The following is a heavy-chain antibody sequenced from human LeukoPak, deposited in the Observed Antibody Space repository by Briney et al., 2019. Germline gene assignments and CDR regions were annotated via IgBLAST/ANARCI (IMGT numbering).Heavy chain of an antibody. V-gene: IGHV3-15*01. CDR2: IKSKTDGGTK. CDR3: TTGGSYFNDAFDI. D-gene: IGHD1-26*01. Sequence: GGSLRLSCAASGFTFSNAWMSWVRQAPGKGLGWVGRIKSKTDGGTKDYAAPVKGRFTISRDDSKNTLYLQINSLKPEDTAVYYCTTGGSYFNDAFDIWGQGTMVTVSS. J-gene: IGHJ3*02. CDR1: GFTFSNAW.